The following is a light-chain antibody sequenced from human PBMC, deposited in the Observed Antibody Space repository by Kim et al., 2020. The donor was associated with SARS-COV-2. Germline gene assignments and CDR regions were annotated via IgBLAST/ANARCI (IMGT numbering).Light chain of an antibody. CDR2: LGS. J-gene: IGKJ3*01. V-gene: IGKV2-28*01. CDR3: MQALQTPPFT. CDR1: QSLLHSNGYNY. Sequence: ASISCRSSQSLLHSNGYNYLDWYLQKPGQSPQLLIYLGSNRASGVPDRFSGSGSGTDFTLKISTVEAEDVGVYYCMQALQTPPFTFGPGTKVDIK.